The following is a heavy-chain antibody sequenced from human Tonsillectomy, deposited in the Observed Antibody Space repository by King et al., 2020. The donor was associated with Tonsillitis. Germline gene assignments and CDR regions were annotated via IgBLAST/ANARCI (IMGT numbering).Heavy chain of an antibody. CDR2: ITTSSSYI. D-gene: IGHD1-1*01. J-gene: IGHJ4*02. V-gene: IGHV3-21*06. CDR1: GFNFSAYK. Sequence: VQLVESGGGLVKPGGSLRLSCAASGFNFSAYKMNWVRQAPGKGLEWVSSITTSSSYISYADSVKGRFTISRDNAKNSLFLQMNRLRAEDTAVYYCARKDNWNDGLHYWGQGTLVTVSS. CDR3: ARKDNWNDGLHY.